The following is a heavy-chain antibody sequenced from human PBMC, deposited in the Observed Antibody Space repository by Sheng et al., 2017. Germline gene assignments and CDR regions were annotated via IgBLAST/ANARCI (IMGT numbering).Heavy chain of an antibody. J-gene: IGHJ4*02. V-gene: IGHV3-7*01. CDR1: QFTFSSYW. D-gene: IGHD5-18*01. CDR2: IKEDGSEK. Sequence: EVQLVESGGGLVQPGGSLRLSCAASQFTFSSYWMSWVRQAPGKGLEWVANIKEDGSEKHYVDSVKGRFTISRDNAKDSLYLQMNSLRDEDTAVYYCARASGWQHLIQVLFDYWGQGNXGHRL. CDR3: ARASGWQHLIQVLFDY.